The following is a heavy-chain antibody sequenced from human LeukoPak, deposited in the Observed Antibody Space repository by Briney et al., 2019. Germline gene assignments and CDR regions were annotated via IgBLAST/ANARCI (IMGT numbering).Heavy chain of an antibody. CDR1: GGTFSSYA. CDR3: ARSPYCSGGSCQSQRYYYYYMDV. Sequence: ASVKVSCKASGGTFSSYAISWVRQAPGQGLGWMGGIIPIFGTANYAQKFQGRVTITADESTSTAYMELSSLRSEDTAVYYCARSPYCSGGSCQSQRYYYYYMDVWGKGTTVTVSS. CDR2: IIPIFGTA. D-gene: IGHD2-15*01. J-gene: IGHJ6*03. V-gene: IGHV1-69*01.